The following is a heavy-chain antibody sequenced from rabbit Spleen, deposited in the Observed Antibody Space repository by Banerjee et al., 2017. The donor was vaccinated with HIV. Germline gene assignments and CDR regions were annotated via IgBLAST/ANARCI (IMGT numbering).Heavy chain of an antibody. CDR1: GFSFSSRYY. CDR2: IDSGSSGDT. V-gene: IGHV1S40*01. Sequence: QSLEESGGDLVKPGASLTLTCTASGFSFSSRYYMCWVRQAPGKGLEWLACIDSGSSGDTYYASWAKGRFTISKTSSTTVTLQMTSLTAADTATYFCARAFENYDYVYAMTLWGPGTLVTVS. CDR3: ARAFENYDYVYAMTL. D-gene: IGHD6-1*01. J-gene: IGHJ4*01.